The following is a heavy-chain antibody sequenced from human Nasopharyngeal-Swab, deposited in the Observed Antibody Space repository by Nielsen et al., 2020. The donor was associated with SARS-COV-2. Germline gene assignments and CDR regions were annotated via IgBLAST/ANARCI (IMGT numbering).Heavy chain of an antibody. Sequence: SVKVSCKASGYTFTSYYMHWVRQAPGQGLEWMGIINPSGGSTSYAQKFQGRVTMTRDTSTSTVYMELSSLRSEDTAVYYCARVGYSYGLNWYFDLWGRGTLVTVSS. CDR3: ARVGYSYGLNWYFDL. CDR1: GYTFTSYY. V-gene: IGHV1-46*01. CDR2: INPSGGST. D-gene: IGHD5-18*01. J-gene: IGHJ2*01.